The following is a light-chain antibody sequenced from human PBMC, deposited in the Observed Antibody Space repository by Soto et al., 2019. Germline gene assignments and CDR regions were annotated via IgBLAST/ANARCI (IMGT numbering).Light chain of an antibody. CDR1: RRDVGSYDL. CDR2: EVT. Sequence: QSFVTQPASLSGSPGQAVSYSPPGTRRDVGSYDLVSWYQQHPGKAPKLMIYEVTKRPSGVSSRFSGSKSGNTASLTISGPQAEDDADYYCCSSAGGGTYVFGTGTKVTVL. J-gene: IGLJ1*01. V-gene: IGLV2-23*02. CDR3: CSSAGGGTYV.